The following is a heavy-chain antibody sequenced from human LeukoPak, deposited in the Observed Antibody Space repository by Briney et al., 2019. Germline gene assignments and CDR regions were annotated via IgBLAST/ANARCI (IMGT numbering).Heavy chain of an antibody. D-gene: IGHD1-26*01. CDR3: AIEEGAAFDI. CDR2: IGSSSSSI. V-gene: IGHV3-21*01. J-gene: IGHJ3*02. CDR1: GFTFSSYS. Sequence: AGGSLRLSCAASGFTFSSYSMNWVRQAPGKGLEWVSSIGSSSSSIYYADSVKGRFTISRDNAKNSLYLQMNSLRAEDTAVYYCAIEEGAAFDIWGPGTMVTVSS.